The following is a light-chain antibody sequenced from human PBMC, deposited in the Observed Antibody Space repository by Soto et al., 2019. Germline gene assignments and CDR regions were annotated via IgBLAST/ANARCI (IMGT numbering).Light chain of an antibody. CDR2: GAS. Sequence: EIVMTQSPAILSVSPGERATLFCRASQSVRSNFLAWYQHKPGQAPRLLLHGASTRATGVPARFSGSASETEFTLSISSLQSEDFAVYYCEQYSAWPLTFGGGTKVEIK. V-gene: IGKV3-15*01. J-gene: IGKJ4*01. CDR1: QSVRSN. CDR3: EQYSAWPLT.